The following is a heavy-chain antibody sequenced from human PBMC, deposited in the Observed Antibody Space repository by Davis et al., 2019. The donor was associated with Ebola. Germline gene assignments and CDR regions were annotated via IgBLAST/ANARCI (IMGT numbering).Heavy chain of an antibody. D-gene: IGHD3-9*01. V-gene: IGHV3-66*01. CDR2: IYSGGST. CDR3: ARAEPYYDILTGAFDI. J-gene: IGHJ3*02. Sequence: GGSLRLSCAASGFTFSSYSMNWVRQAPGKGLEWVSVIYSGGSTYYADSVKGRFTISRDNSKNTLYLQMNSLRAEDTAVYYCARAEPYYDILTGAFDIWGQGTMVTVSS. CDR1: GFTFSSYS.